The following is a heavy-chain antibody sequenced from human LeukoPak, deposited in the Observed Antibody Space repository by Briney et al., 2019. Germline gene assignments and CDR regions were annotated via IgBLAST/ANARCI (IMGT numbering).Heavy chain of an antibody. D-gene: IGHD3-9*01. V-gene: IGHV3-23*01. J-gene: IGHJ4*02. CDR3: AKWGDYDILTGYYDSDY. Sequence: GGSLRLSCAASGFIFSNYAMSWVRQAPGKGLEWVSAIGGRDSGTYYADSVRGRFTVSRDDPKNTLYLQMNTLRAEDTAVYYCAKWGDYDILTGYYDSDYWGQGTLVIVSS. CDR1: GFIFSNYA. CDR2: IGGRDSGT.